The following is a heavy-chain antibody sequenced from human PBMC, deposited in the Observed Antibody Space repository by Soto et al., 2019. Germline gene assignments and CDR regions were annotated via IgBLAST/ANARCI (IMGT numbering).Heavy chain of an antibody. D-gene: IGHD3-22*01. CDR1: GGSISRYY. CDR2: IYYSGST. V-gene: IGHV4-59*01. J-gene: IGHJ6*02. Sequence: SETLSLTCTVSGGSISRYYWSWSRQPPGKGLEWIGYIYYSGSTNYNPSLKSRVTISVDTSKNQFSLKLSSVTAADTAVYYCARVSYYDSSGYYPPSYYYYGMDVWGQGTTVTVSS. CDR3: ARVSYYDSSGYYPPSYYYYGMDV.